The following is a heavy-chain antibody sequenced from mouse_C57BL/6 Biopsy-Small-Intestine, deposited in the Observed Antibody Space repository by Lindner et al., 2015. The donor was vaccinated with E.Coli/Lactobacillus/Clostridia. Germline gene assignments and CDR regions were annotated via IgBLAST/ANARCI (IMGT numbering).Heavy chain of an antibody. CDR3: VRLSGAMDY. J-gene: IGHJ4*01. Sequence: VQLQESGGGLVQPKGSLKLSCAASGFSFNTYAMNWVRQAPGKGLEWVARIRSKSNNYATYYADSVKDRFTISRDDSESMLYLQMNNLKTEDTAMYYCVRLSGAMDYWGQGTSVTVSS. CDR1: GFSFNTYA. V-gene: IGHV10-1*01. D-gene: IGHD3-1*01. CDR2: IRSKSNNYAT.